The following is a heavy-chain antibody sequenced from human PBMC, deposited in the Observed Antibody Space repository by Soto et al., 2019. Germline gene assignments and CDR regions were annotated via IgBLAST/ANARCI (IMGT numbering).Heavy chain of an antibody. CDR2: IYYSGST. CDR3: ARAPYYYGSGIRFDP. V-gene: IGHV4-31*03. J-gene: IGHJ5*02. CDR1: GGSISSCGYY. D-gene: IGHD3-10*01. Sequence: SETLSLTCTVSGGSISSCGYYWSWIRQHPGKGLEWIGYIYYSGSTYYNPSLKSRVTISVDTSKNQFSLKLSSVTAADTAVYYCARAPYYYGSGIRFDPWGQGTLVTVSS.